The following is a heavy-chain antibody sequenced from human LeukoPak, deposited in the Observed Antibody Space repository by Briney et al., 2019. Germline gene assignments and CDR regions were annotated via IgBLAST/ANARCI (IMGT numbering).Heavy chain of an antibody. CDR2: ISYDGSNK. CDR1: GFTFSSYA. D-gene: IGHD3-10*01. Sequence: GRSLRLSCAASGFTFSSYAMHWVRQAPGKGLEGVAVISYDGSNKYYADSVKGRFTISRDNSKNTLYLQMNSLRAEDTAVYYCARDKVPSYYGSGSPGAYYGMDVWGKGTTVTVSS. J-gene: IGHJ6*04. V-gene: IGHV3-30*04. CDR3: ARDKVPSYYGSGSPGAYYGMDV.